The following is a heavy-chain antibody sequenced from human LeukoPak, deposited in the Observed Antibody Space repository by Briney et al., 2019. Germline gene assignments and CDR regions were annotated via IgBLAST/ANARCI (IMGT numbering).Heavy chain of an antibody. CDR3: AKDILAAGLFFDY. J-gene: IGHJ4*02. D-gene: IGHD6-13*01. Sequence: PGGSLRLSCAASGFSFSSYAMSWVRQAPGKGLEWVSVISGSGSGGSTYYADSVKGRFTISRDNSKNTLYLQMNSLRAEDTAIYYCAKDILAAGLFFDYWGQGILVTVSS. CDR2: ISGSGSGGST. V-gene: IGHV3-23*01. CDR1: GFSFSSYA.